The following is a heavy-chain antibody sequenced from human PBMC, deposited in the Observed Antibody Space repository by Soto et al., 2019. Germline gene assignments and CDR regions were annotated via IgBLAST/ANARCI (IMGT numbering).Heavy chain of an antibody. V-gene: IGHV3-30-3*01. J-gene: IGHJ5*02. CDR1: GFTFRSYH. D-gene: IGHD2-2*01. CDR2: ISYDENNK. CDR3: ARAMNDAMASNDNWFDP. Sequence: QVQLVESGGGVVQPGRSLRLSCAASGFTFRSYHMHWVRQAPGKGLEWVASISYDENNKYYTDSVKGRFTISRDNSKNTLYLQRNSLRDEDTAVYYCARAMNDAMASNDNWFDPWGQGTLVTVSS.